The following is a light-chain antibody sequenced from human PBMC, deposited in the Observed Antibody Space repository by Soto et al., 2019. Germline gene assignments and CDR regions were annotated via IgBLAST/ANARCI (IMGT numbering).Light chain of an antibody. J-gene: IGLJ1*01. V-gene: IGLV2-14*01. CDR2: EVS. Sequence: QSALTQPASVSGSPGQSITISCAGTTSDIGANNFVSWYQQRPGKAPKVIIYEVSNRPSGVSYRFSGSKSGSTASLTISGLRAEDEALYSCNAYTNTGARVFGTGTKLTVL. CDR1: TSDIGANNF. CDR3: NAYTNTGARV.